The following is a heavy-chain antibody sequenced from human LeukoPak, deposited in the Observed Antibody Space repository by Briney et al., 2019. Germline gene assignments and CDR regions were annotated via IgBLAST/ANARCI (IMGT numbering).Heavy chain of an antibody. Sequence: PSETLSLTCTVSGGSISSYYWSWIRQPPGKGLEWIGYIYYSGSTNYNPSLKSRVTISVDTSKNQFSLKLSSVTAADTAVYYCARIESSSWTAFDYWGQGTLVTVSS. CDR3: ARIESSSWTAFDY. V-gene: IGHV4-59*01. CDR1: GGSISSYY. D-gene: IGHD6-13*01. CDR2: IYYSGST. J-gene: IGHJ4*02.